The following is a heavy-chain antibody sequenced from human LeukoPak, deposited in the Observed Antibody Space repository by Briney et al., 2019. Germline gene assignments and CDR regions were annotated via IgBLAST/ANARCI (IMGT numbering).Heavy chain of an antibody. V-gene: IGHV4-34*01. CDR1: GGSFSGYY. D-gene: IGHD3-10*01. CDR2: INHSGST. J-gene: IGHJ4*02. CDR3: ARGRVLWFGELYYFVY. Sequence: SETLSLTCAVYGGSFSGYYWSWIRQPPGKGLEWIGEINHSGSTNYNPSLKSRVTISVDTSKNQFSLKLSSVTAADTAVYYCARGRVLWFGELYYFVYWGQGTLVTVSS.